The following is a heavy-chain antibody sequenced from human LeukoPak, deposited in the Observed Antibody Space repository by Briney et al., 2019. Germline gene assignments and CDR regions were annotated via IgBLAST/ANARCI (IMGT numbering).Heavy chain of an antibody. V-gene: IGHV3-30*02. CDR2: IRYDGSNK. CDR1: GFTFSSYG. Sequence: GGSLRLSCAASGFTFSSYGMHWVRQAPGKGLEWVAFIRYDGSNKYYADSVKGRFTISRDNSKNTLYLQMNSLRAEDTAVYYCAKDRGVRGVSYYYYLDVWGKGTTVTISS. D-gene: IGHD3-10*01. CDR3: AKDRGVRGVSYYYYLDV. J-gene: IGHJ6*03.